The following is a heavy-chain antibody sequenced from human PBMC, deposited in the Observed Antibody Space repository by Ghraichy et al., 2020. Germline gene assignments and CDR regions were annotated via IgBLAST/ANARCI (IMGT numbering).Heavy chain of an antibody. CDR3: ARDGADYGGSAGGPQSYWYFDL. D-gene: IGHD4-23*01. CDR1: GGSISSYY. V-gene: IGHV4-59*01. CDR2: IYYSGST. J-gene: IGHJ2*01. Sequence: SETLSLTCTVSGGSISSYYWSWIRQPPGKGLEWIGYIYYSGSTNYNPSLKSRVTISVDTSKNQFSLKLSSVTAADTAVYYCARDGADYGGSAGGPQSYWYFDLWGRGTLVTVSS.